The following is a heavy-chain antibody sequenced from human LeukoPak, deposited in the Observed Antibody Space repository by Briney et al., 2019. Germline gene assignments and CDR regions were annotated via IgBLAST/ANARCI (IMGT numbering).Heavy chain of an antibody. V-gene: IGHV4-59*11. J-gene: IGHJ5*02. D-gene: IGHD3-9*01. CDR3: ASGEDWNWFDP. CDR2: IYTSGST. CDR1: GGSISSHF. Sequence: SETLSLTCSVSGGSISSHFWSWIRQPPGKGLEWIGYIYTSGSTNYNPSLKSRVTISRETSKNQLSLNLSSVTAADTAVYYCASGEDWNWFDPWGQGALVTVSS.